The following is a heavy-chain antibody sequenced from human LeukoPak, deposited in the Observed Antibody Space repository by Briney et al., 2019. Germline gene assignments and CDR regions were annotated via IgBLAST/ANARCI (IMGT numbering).Heavy chain of an antibody. V-gene: IGHV4-34*01. CDR1: GGSFSGYY. Sequence: PSETLSLTCAVYGGSFSGYYWSWIRQPPGKGLEWMGEINHSGSTKYNPSLKRRVTISVDTSKNQFSLKLSSVTAADTAVYYCARGQEWLRAYYYYDMDGWGRGTTVTVSS. D-gene: IGHD5-12*01. CDR3: ARGQEWLRAYYYYDMDG. J-gene: IGHJ6*03. CDR2: INHSGST.